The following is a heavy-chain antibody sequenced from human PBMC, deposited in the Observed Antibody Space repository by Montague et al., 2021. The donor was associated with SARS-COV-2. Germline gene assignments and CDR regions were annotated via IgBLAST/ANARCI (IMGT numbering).Heavy chain of an antibody. V-gene: IGHV4-34*01. D-gene: IGHD5-18*01. CDR1: GGSFSGYY. Sequence: SETLSLTCAVYGGSFSGYYWSWIRQPPGKGLEWIGEINHSGSTNYNPSLKSRVTISVDTYKNQFSLKLSSVTAADTAGYYCARGFGRALYSYGFGLDYYYYMDVWGKGTTVTVSS. CDR2: INHSGST. CDR3: ARGFGRALYSYGFGLDYYYYMDV. J-gene: IGHJ6*03.